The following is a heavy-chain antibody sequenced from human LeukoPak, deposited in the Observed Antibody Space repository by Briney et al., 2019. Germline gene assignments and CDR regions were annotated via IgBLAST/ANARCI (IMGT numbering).Heavy chain of an antibody. CDR1: GFTVSSNY. CDR2: IYSGGST. CDR3: ARDRLLRRLEY. Sequence: GGSLRLSCAASGFTVSSNYMSWVRQAPGKGLEWVSVIYSGGSTYYADSVKGRFTISRDNAKNSLYLQMNSLRAEDTAVYYCARDRLLRRLEYWGQGTLVTVSS. J-gene: IGHJ4*02. V-gene: IGHV3-53*01. D-gene: IGHD3-3*01.